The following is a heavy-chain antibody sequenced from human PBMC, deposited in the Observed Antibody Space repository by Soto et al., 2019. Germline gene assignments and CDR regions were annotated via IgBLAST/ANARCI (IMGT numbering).Heavy chain of an antibody. CDR3: ARLIAARTYYYYGMDV. CDR1: GYSFTSYW. Sequence: PGESLKISCKGSGYSFTSYWIGWVRQMPGKGLEWMGIIYPGDSDTRYGPSFQGQVTISADKSISTAYLQWSSLKASDTAMYYCARLIAARTYYYYGMDVWGQGTTVTVSS. D-gene: IGHD6-6*01. V-gene: IGHV5-51*01. CDR2: IYPGDSDT. J-gene: IGHJ6*02.